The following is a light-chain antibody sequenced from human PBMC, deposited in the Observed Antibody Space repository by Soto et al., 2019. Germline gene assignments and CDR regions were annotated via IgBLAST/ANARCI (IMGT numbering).Light chain of an antibody. CDR3: QQYDSSPWT. V-gene: IGKV3-20*01. Sequence: ESVLTQSPGTLSLSPGERATLSCRASQSVSSSFLAWYQLKPGQAPRLLIYGASSRATGIPDRFSGSGSGTYFNLTSSRLEPEDFAVYYWQQYDSSPWTFGQGTKVEIK. J-gene: IGKJ1*01. CDR2: GAS. CDR1: QSVSSSF.